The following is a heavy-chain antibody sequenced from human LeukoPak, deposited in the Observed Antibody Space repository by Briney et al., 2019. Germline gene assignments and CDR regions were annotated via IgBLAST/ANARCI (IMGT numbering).Heavy chain of an antibody. Sequence: RASVKVSCKASGGTFSSYAISWVRQAPGQGLEWMRRIIPIFGTANYAQKFQGRVTITADKSTSTAYMELSSLRSEDTAVYYCARAGKVVVAAADWGQGTLVTVSS. CDR3: ARAGKVVVAAAD. D-gene: IGHD2-15*01. CDR1: GGTFSSYA. CDR2: IIPIFGTA. J-gene: IGHJ4*02. V-gene: IGHV1-69*06.